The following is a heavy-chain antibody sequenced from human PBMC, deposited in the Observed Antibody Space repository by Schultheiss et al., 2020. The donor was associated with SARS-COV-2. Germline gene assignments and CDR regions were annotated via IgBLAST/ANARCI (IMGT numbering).Heavy chain of an antibody. V-gene: IGHV3-33*01. D-gene: IGHD3-3*01. CDR1: GFTFSSYG. CDR3: ASLIFDSAWSGLGVGAFDI. CDR2: IWYDGSNK. J-gene: IGHJ3*02. Sequence: GESLKISCAASGFTFSSYGMHWVRQAPGKGLEWVAVIWYDGSNKYYADSVKGRFTISRDNSKNTLYLQMNSLRAEDTAVYYCASLIFDSAWSGLGVGAFDIWGQGRMVTVSS.